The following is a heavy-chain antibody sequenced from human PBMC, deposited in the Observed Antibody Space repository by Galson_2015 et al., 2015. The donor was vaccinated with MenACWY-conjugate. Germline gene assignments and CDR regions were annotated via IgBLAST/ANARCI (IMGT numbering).Heavy chain of an antibody. J-gene: IGHJ4*02. CDR2: IYPGDSDT. CDR1: GYTFTNSW. D-gene: IGHD4-11*01. V-gene: IGHV5-51*01. CDR3: ARLRASNYGVDY. Sequence: QSGAEVKKPGESLKISCKTSGYTFTNSWIAWVRQMPGKGLEWMGIIYPGDSDTRYSPSFQGQVTISADKSISTAYLQWSSLKASDTAMYYCARLRASNYGVDYWGQGTLVTVSS.